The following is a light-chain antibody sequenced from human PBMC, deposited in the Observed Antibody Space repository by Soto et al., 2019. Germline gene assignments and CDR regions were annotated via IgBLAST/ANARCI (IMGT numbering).Light chain of an antibody. CDR3: QQRSNWPPAFT. Sequence: DIVMTQSPSTLSVSPGERAPLSCRASQSVSSSLAWYQQKAGQAPRLLIYGADTRATGIPARFSGSGSGTEFTLTISSLQSEDSAVYYCQQRSNWPPAFTFGPGTKVDIK. J-gene: IGKJ3*01. CDR2: GAD. CDR1: QSVSSS. V-gene: IGKV3-15*01.